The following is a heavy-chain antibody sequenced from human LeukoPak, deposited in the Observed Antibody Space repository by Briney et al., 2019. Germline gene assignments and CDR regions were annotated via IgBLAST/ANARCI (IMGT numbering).Heavy chain of an antibody. Sequence: PGGSLRLSCAPSGFTFSSYWMTWVRQAPGKGLEWVSAISGSGGTTYYADSVKGRFTISRDNSKNTMYLQMNSLRGEDTAVYFCAKDLGQWLDGGLVCWGQGTLVTVSS. V-gene: IGHV3-23*01. J-gene: IGHJ4*02. CDR3: AKDLGQWLDGGLVC. CDR2: ISGSGGTT. D-gene: IGHD6-19*01. CDR1: GFTFSSYW.